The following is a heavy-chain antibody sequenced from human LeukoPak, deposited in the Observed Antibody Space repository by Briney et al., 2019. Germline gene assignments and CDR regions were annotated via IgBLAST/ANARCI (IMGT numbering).Heavy chain of an antibody. J-gene: IGHJ6*02. D-gene: IGHD3-22*01. CDR1: GYTFTSYY. CDR3: ARDLGSSGYYYESTSPRGMDV. V-gene: IGHV1-46*01. CDR2: INPSGGST. Sequence: ASVKVSCKASGYTFTSYYMHWVRQAPGQGLEWMGIINPSGGSTSYAQKFQGRVTMTRDTSTSTVHMELSSLRSEDTAVYYCARDLGSSGYYYESTSPRGMDVWGQGTTVTVSS.